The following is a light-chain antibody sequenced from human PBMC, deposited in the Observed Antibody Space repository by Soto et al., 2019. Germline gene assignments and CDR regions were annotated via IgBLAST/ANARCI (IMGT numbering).Light chain of an antibody. CDR3: QPYECSLSGSV. J-gene: IGLJ2*01. Sequence: QSVLTQPPSVSGAPGQRVTISCTGSRSNIGAGNDVHWYQQLPGTAPKLPIYGNNNRPSGVPDRFSAAKSGTSTSLAITGFQAEDEPEYSCQPYECSLSGSVFGGGTQRTVL. CDR1: RSNIGAGND. CDR2: GNN. V-gene: IGLV1-40*01.